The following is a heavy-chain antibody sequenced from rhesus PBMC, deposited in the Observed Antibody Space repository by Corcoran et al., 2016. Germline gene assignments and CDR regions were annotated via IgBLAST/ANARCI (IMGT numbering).Heavy chain of an antibody. CDR1: GYSISSGYG. CDR3: ARDISTRGYFDY. Sequence: QVQLQESGPGLVKPSETLSLTCAVSGYSISSGYGWSWIRQPPGKGLEWIGYMGVISGPPTYNPSLQSRVTFSRDTSKNQFSRKLSSVTAADTAVYYCARDISTRGYFDYWGQGVLVTVSS. CDR2: MGVISGPP. D-gene: IGHD5-42*01. V-gene: IGHV4-127*01. J-gene: IGHJ4*01.